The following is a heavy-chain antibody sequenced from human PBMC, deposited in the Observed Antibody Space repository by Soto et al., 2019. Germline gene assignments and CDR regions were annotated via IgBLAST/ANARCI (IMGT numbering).Heavy chain of an antibody. J-gene: IGHJ6*02. V-gene: IGHV4-39*01. CDR2: IYSTGNT. CDR3: RRSSRYSTDV. CDR1: GDSIGSSAY. Sequence: SETLCLTCTVSGDSIGSSAYWGWIRQPPGKGLEWIGSIYSTGNTYYNPSLNSQVTISVDTSKNQFSLNVISVTAADTAVYYCRRSSRYSTDVWGQGTTVTVSS. D-gene: IGHD6-13*01.